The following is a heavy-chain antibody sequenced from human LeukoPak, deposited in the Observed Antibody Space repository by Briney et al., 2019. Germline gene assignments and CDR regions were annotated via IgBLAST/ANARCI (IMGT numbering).Heavy chain of an antibody. CDR1: GFTFSSYA. V-gene: IGHV3-23*01. CDR3: ATHAGYSYGYYFDY. J-gene: IGHJ4*02. CDR2: ISGSGGST. Sequence: PGGSLRLSCAASGFTFSSYAMSWVRQAPGKGLECVSGISGSGGSTFYADSVKGGFTISRDNSKNTLYLQMNSLRAEDTAVYYCATHAGYSYGYYFDYWGQGTLVTVSS. D-gene: IGHD5-18*01.